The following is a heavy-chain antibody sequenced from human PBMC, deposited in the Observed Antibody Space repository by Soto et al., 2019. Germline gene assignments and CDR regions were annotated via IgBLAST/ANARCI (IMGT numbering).Heavy chain of an antibody. Sequence: QVQLVQSGADLKKPGASVKVSCKASGYTFTDYYMHWVRQAPGQGLEWMGWINPNNGGTSNAQKFEGWVTMTRDTAISTAYMEVRRLTSDDTAVYYCARGSPTTTPFDYWGQGTLVTVSS. J-gene: IGHJ4*02. D-gene: IGHD1-1*01. CDR1: GYTFTDYY. CDR2: INPNNGGT. CDR3: ARGSPTTTPFDY. V-gene: IGHV1-2*04.